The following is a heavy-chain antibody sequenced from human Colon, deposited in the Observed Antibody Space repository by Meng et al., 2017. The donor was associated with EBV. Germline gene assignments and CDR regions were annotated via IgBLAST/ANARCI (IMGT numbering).Heavy chain of an antibody. Sequence: QVQLQESGPGLVKPSXXLSLTCGVSGGSISRSGYYCSWFRQPPGKGLEWIGYSYYSGSTYYNPSLKSRVTISVDTSNNQFSLKLKSVTAADTAVYYCVRYSYGFDYWGQGTLVTVSS. D-gene: IGHD5-18*01. CDR3: VRYSYGFDY. CDR1: GGSISRSGYY. V-gene: IGHV4-30-4*01. J-gene: IGHJ4*02. CDR2: SYYSGST.